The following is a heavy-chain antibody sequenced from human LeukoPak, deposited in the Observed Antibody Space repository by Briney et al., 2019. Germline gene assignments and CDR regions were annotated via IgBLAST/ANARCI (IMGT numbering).Heavy chain of an antibody. CDR1: GYTFIRYD. D-gene: IGHD3-3*01. CDR2: MNPNSGNT. V-gene: IGHV1-8*03. CDR3: ARTYYDFWSGYYFSGAYYYYYYMDV. J-gene: IGHJ6*03. Sequence: ASVKVSCKACGYTFIRYDINGVRQATGQGVEWMGWMNPNSGNTGYVQKFQGRVTITRNTSITTAHMELSILRSEDTAVYYCARTYYDFWSGYYFSGAYYYYYYMDVWGKGTTVTVSS.